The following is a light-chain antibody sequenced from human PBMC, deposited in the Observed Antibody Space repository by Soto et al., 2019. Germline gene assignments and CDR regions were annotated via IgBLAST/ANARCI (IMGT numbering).Light chain of an antibody. CDR1: SRDVGGHDY. Sequence: QSALTQPPSASGSPGQSVTISCTGTSRDVGGHDYVPWYQQHPGKAPKLMIYELSKRPSGVPDRFSGSKSGNTASLTVSGLQAEDEADYYCSSYVTGNSLIFGGGTKLTVL. CDR3: SSYVTGNSLI. J-gene: IGLJ2*01. CDR2: ELS. V-gene: IGLV2-8*01.